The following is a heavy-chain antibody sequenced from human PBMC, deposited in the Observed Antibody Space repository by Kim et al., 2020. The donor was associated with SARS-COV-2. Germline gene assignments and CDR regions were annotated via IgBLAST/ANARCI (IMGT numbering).Heavy chain of an antibody. D-gene: IGHD3-22*01. CDR2: IYYSGST. J-gene: IGHJ4*02. V-gene: IGHV4-39*01. CDR1: GGSISSSSYY. Sequence: SETLSLTCTVSGGSISSSSYYWGWIRQPPGKGLEWIGSIYYSGSTYYNPSLKSRVTISVDTSKNQFSQKLSSVTAADTAVYYCLCGPGITYYYDSSGYYLDYWGQGTLVTVSS. CDR3: LCGPGITYYYDSSGYYLDY.